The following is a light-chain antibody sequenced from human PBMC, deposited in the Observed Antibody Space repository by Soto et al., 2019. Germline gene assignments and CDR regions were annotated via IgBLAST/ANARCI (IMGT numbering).Light chain of an antibody. V-gene: IGKV3-11*01. CDR2: DAS. Sequence: EIVLTQSPATLSLSPGARATLSCRASQSVSSYLAWYQQKPGQAPRLLIYDASKRATGIPARFTGSGFGTDYTLTISSLEPEDFAVYYCQQRSTWRTFGQGTKVDI. J-gene: IGKJ1*01. CDR1: QSVSSY. CDR3: QQRSTWRT.